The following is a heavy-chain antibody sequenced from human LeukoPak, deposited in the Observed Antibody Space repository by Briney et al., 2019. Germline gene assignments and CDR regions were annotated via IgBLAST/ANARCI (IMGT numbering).Heavy chain of an antibody. CDR1: GFTLSNYA. Sequence: GGSLRLSCAASGFTLSNYAMSWVRQGPGKGPEWVAGISYRSGSIYNLDSVKGRFTISRDNSRNTPYLQMNSLRAEDTAVYYCAKDVLRLNYGYFDLWGRGTLVCVSP. V-gene: IGHV3-23*01. CDR3: AKDVLRLNYGYFDL. D-gene: IGHD3-16*01. J-gene: IGHJ2*01. CDR2: ISYRSGSI.